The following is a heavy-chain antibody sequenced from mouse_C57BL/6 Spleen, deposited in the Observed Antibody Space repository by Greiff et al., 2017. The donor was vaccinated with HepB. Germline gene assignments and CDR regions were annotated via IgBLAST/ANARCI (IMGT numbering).Heavy chain of an antibody. CDR2: INPSSGYT. CDR3: ARVTTVVAPYAMDY. D-gene: IGHD1-1*01. V-gene: IGHV1-7*01. CDR1: GYTFTSYW. J-gene: IGHJ4*01. Sequence: QVQLQQSGAELAKPGASVKLSCKASGYTFTSYWMHWVKQRPGQGLEWIGYINPSSGYTKYNQKFKDKATLTADKSSSTAYMQQSSLTSEDSAVYYCARVTTVVAPYAMDYGGQGTSVTVSS.